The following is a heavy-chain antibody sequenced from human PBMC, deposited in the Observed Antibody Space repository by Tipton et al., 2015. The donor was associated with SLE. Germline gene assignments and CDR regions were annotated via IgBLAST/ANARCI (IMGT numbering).Heavy chain of an antibody. V-gene: IGHV4-39*01. CDR3: ARPAPYYYVSGGYLDAFDT. CDR1: GGSISSSSYY. Sequence: TLSLTCTVPGGSISSSSYYWGSIRQPPGRGLVWIGSIYYSGSTYYNPCLKSRVTISVDTSKNQSSLKLSSVTAADTAVYYCARPAPYYYVSGGYLDAFDTWGQGTMVTVSS. CDR2: IYYSGST. J-gene: IGHJ3*02. D-gene: IGHD3-22*01.